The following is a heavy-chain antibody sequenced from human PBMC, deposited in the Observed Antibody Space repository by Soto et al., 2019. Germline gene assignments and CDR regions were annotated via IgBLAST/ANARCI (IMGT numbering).Heavy chain of an antibody. D-gene: IGHD3-16*01. CDR2: ISYAGNNE. CDR3: AKDLRSVITSPTGF. V-gene: IGHV3-30*18. Sequence: GGSLRLSCAASGFTFSNYAMHWVRQAPGKGLEWVAVISYAGNNEFYADSVKGRFSISRDNSKNTLYLEMNSLRAEDTAVYYCAKDLRSVITSPTGFRGQGTLVTVSS. J-gene: IGHJ4*02. CDR1: GFTFSNYA.